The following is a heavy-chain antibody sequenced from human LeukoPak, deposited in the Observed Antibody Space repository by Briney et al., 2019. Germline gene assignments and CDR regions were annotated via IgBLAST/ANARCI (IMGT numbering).Heavy chain of an antibody. J-gene: IGHJ4*02. CDR1: GFTFDTYA. Sequence: GASPRLSCAASGFTFDTYAMTWVRQAPGKGLEWVSSISSGGTYIYYAESLRGRSTISRDNTKNFLYLQLSTLRVEDTAVYYCARDRPTGRSRGVVVQWGQGTLVTVSS. D-gene: IGHD2-15*01. V-gene: IGHV3-21*01. CDR2: ISSGGTYI. CDR3: ARDRPTGRSRGVVVQ.